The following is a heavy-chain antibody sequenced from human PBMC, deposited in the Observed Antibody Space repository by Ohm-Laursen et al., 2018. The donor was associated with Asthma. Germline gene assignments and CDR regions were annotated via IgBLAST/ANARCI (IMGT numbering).Heavy chain of an antibody. V-gene: IGHV3-21*01. Sequence: LSLTCAASGYTFSRYSIHWVRQVPGKGLEWVASISTASTFIYYADSVRGRFTTFRDNAKNSLYLQMNSLGADDTALYYCARIGPEWELPGREYSLHHWGQGTQVTVSS. CDR2: ISTASTFI. J-gene: IGHJ1*01. CDR1: GYTFSRYS. D-gene: IGHD1-26*01. CDR3: ARIGPEWELPGREYSLHH.